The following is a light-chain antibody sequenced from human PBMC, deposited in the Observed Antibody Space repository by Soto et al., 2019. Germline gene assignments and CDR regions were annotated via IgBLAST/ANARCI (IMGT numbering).Light chain of an antibody. J-gene: IGKJ1*01. CDR1: QSVSSN. CDR2: GAS. CDR3: QQYNNWPGT. V-gene: IGKV3-15*01. Sequence: IVMTQSPATLSVSPGERATLSCRASQSVSSNLAWYQQKPGQAPRLLIYGASTRATGIPARFSGSGSGTEFTLTISSLQSEDFAVYYCQQYNNWPGTFGQGTNADIK.